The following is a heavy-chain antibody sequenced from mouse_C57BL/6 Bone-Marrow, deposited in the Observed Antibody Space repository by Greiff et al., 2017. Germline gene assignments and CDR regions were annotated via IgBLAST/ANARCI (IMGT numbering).Heavy chain of an antibody. D-gene: IGHD3-3*01. CDR2: IDPENGDT. Sequence: VQLKESGAELVRPGASVKLSCTASGFNIKDDYMHWVKQRPEQGLEWIGWIDPENGDTEYAAKFQGKATITADTSSNTAYLQLSRLTSEDTAVYYCTLGGFAYWDQGTLVTVSA. CDR1: GFNIKDDY. V-gene: IGHV14-4*01. J-gene: IGHJ3*01. CDR3: TLGGFAY.